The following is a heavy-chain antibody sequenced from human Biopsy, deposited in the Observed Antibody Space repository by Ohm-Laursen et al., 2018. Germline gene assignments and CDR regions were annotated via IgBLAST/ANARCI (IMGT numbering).Heavy chain of an antibody. D-gene: IGHD3-22*01. J-gene: IGHJ5*02. V-gene: IGHV4-39*01. Sequence: SETLSLTWTVSGGSISNNNYYWGWIRQPPGKGLEWIGSIFYRGSTHYNPSLKSRVNISVDTSKNQFSLKLNSVTAADTAVYYCARDYDTSGYYYVSWGQGTLVTVSS. CDR2: IFYRGST. CDR3: ARDYDTSGYYYVS. CDR1: GGSISNNNYY.